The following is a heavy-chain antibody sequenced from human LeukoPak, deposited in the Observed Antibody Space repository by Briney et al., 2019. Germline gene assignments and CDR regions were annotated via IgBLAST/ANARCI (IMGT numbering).Heavy chain of an antibody. V-gene: IGHV4-59*12. CDR3: ARDERGIVVVTGSFDY. CDR1: GGSISSYY. D-gene: IGHD2-21*02. Sequence: PSETLSLTCTVSGGSISSYYWSWIRQPPGKGLEWIGYIYYSGSTYYNPSLKSRVTISVDTSKNQFSLKLSSVTAADTAVYYCARDERGIVVVTGSFDYWGQGTLVTVSS. J-gene: IGHJ4*02. CDR2: IYYSGST.